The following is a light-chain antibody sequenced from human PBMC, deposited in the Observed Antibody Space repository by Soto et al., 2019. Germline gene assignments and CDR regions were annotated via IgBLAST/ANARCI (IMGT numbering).Light chain of an antibody. CDR2: GDS. CDR1: GSTMGAGYD. J-gene: IGLJ1*01. V-gene: IGLV1-40*01. CDR3: QSYDSTLDARYV. Sequence: QSVLTQPPSVSGAPGQRVTISCTGSGSTMGAGYDVHWYQHRPGTAPKLLVFGDSHRPSGVPDRFSGSKSGTSASLAITGLQAEDEGDYYCQSYDSTLDARYVFGTGTKLTVL.